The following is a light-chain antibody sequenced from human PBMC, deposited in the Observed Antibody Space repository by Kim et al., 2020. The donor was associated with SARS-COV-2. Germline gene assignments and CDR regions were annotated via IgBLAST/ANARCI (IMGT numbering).Light chain of an antibody. CDR3: QQLNSYPLT. CDR2: SAS. CDR1: QGISSY. J-gene: IGKJ4*02. V-gene: IGKV1-9*01. Sequence: IQLTQSPSSLSASVGDRVTITCRASQGISSYLAWYQQKPGLAPKLLIYSASTLQSGVPSRFSGSGSGTDFTLTISSLQPEDFATYYCQQLNSYPLTFGRGTKVDIK.